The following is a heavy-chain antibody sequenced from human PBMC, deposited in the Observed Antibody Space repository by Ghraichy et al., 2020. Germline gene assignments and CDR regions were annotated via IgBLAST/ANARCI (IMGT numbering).Heavy chain of an antibody. CDR1: GFSFIDYT. CDR3: ATIIAASGTGFDY. J-gene: IGHJ4*02. CDR2: ITAGGSAI. V-gene: IGHV3-23*01. Sequence: GSLRLSCEASGFSFIDYTMHWVRQAPGMGLEWISAITAGGSAIDYAGSVKGRFTISRDNSKSTLYLEMTRLRAEDTAMYYCATIIAASGTGFDYWGQGTLVTVSS. D-gene: IGHD6-25*01.